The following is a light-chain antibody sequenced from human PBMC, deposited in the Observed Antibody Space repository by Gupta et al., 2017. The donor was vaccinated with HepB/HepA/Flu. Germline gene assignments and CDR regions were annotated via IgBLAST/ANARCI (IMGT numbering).Light chain of an antibody. CDR2: EDN. Sequence: NFMLTQPHPVSESPCHTVTISCTGSSGSIDSNYVQWYQQRPGSPPTTVIYEDNQRPSGVPDRFSGSIDSSSNSASLTISGLKTEDEADYCCQSYDSSNWVFGGGTKLTVL. CDR3: QSYDSSNWV. CDR1: SGSIDSNY. J-gene: IGLJ3*02. V-gene: IGLV6-57*02.